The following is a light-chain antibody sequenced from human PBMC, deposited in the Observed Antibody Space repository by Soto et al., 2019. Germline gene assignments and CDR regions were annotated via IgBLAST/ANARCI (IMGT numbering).Light chain of an antibody. CDR3: SSSAGIYHYLV. V-gene: IGLV2-8*01. CDR2: EVN. Sequence: QSALTQPPSASGSPGQSVTISCTGTSSDIGGYNSVSWYQQHPGKAPRLMIYEVNKRPSGVPDRFSGSKSGYTASLTVSGLQTEDEAFYYCSSSAGIYHYLVFGGGPKLTAL. J-gene: IGLJ3*02. CDR1: SSDIGGYNS.